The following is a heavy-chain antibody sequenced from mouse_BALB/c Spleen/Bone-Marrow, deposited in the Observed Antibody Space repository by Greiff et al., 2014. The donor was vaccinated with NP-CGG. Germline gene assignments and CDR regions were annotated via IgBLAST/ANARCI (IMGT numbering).Heavy chain of an antibody. CDR3: ARFPMDY. CDR2: IRNKAYGYTT. V-gene: IGHV7-3*02. CDR1: GFTFTAYY. J-gene: IGHJ4*01. Sequence: EVKLVESGGGLVQPGGSLRLSCTTSGFTFTAYYMSWVRQPPGKALEWLAFIRNKAYGYTTEYSASVRGRFTISRDNSQSILYLQMNTLRAEDSATYYCARFPMDYWGQGTSVTVSS.